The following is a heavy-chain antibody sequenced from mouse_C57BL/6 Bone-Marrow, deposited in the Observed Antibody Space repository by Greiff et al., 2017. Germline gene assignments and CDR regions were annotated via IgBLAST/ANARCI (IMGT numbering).Heavy chain of an antibody. CDR1: GYAFTNYL. D-gene: IGHD1-1*01. V-gene: IGHV1-54*01. CDR3: AREGGHYYGSPFDY. J-gene: IGHJ2*01. Sequence: VQLQQSGAELVRPGTSVKVSCKASGYAFTNYLIEWVKQRPGQGLEWIGVINPGSGGTNYNEKFKGKATLTADNSSSTAYMQLSSLTSEDSAVYFCAREGGHYYGSPFDYWGQGTTLTVSS. CDR2: INPGSGGT.